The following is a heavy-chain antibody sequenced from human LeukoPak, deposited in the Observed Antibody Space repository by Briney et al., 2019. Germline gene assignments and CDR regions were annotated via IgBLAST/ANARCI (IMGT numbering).Heavy chain of an antibody. J-gene: IGHJ6*02. V-gene: IGHV1-69*13. CDR3: ARESFLPAAIEYDYYYGMDV. D-gene: IGHD2-2*01. CDR1: GGTFSSYA. CDR2: IIPIFGTA. Sequence: GALVKVSCKASGGTFSSYAISWVRQAPGQGLEWMGGIIPIFGTANYAQKFQGRVTITADESTSTAYMELSSLRSEDTAVYYCARESFLPAAIEYDYYYGMDVWGQGTTVTVSS.